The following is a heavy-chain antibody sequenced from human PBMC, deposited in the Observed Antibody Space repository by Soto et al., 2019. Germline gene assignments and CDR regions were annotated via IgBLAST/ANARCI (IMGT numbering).Heavy chain of an antibody. CDR1: GFTFSSYA. D-gene: IGHD3-3*01. CDR2: ISGSGGST. V-gene: IGHV3-23*01. CDR3: AKDETIFGVVIDAFDI. J-gene: IGHJ3*02. Sequence: GGSLRLSCAASGFTFSSYAMSWVRQAPGKGLEWVSAISGSGGSTYYADSVKGRFTISRDNSKNTLYLQMNSLRAEDTVVYYCAKDETIFGVVIDAFDIWGQGTMVTVSS.